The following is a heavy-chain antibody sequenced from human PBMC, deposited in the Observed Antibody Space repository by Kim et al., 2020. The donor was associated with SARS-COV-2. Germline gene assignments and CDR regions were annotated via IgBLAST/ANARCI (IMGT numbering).Heavy chain of an antibody. D-gene: IGHD3-22*01. V-gene: IGHV3-21*01. CDR3: ARDLADSSGHVVGMDV. CDR2: ISSSSSYI. Sequence: GGSLRLSCAASGFTFSSYSMNWVRQAPGKGLEWVSSISSSSSYIYYADSVKGRFTISRDNAKNSLYLQMNSLRAEDTAVYYCARDLADSSGHVVGMDVWGQGTTVTVSS. CDR1: GFTFSSYS. J-gene: IGHJ6*02.